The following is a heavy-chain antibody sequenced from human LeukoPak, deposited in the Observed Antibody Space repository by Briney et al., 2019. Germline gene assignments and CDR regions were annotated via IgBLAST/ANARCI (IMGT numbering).Heavy chain of an antibody. V-gene: IGHV1-18*01. Sequence: ASVKVSCKASGYTFTSYGISWVRQAPGQGLEWMGWISAYSGNTNYAQKVQGRVTMTTDTSTSTAYMELRSLRSDDTAVYYCASHCSGGSCYSGYYYGMDVWGQGTTVTVSS. D-gene: IGHD2-15*01. CDR2: ISAYSGNT. CDR1: GYTFTSYG. CDR3: ASHCSGGSCYSGYYYGMDV. J-gene: IGHJ6*02.